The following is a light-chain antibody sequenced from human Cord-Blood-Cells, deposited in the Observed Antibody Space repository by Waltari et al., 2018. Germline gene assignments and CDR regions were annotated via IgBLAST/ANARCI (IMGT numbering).Light chain of an antibody. CDR3: AAWDDSLNGWV. V-gene: IGLV2-11*01. Sequence: QSALTQPRSVSGSPGQSVTIPCTGTSSDVGGYHYVPGYQQHPGKGPKLMIYDVSKRPSGVPDRFSGSKSGTSASLAISGLQSEDEADYYCAAWDDSLNGWVFGGGTKLTVL. J-gene: IGLJ3*02. CDR2: DVS. CDR1: SSDVGGYHY.